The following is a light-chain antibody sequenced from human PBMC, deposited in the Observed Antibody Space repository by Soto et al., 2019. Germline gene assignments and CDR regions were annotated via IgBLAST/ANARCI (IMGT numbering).Light chain of an antibody. J-gene: IGLJ1*01. CDR3: SSYAGSNNYV. V-gene: IGLV2-8*01. CDR2: EVS. Sequence: QSALTQPPSASGSPGQSVTISCTGTSSDVGGYNYVSWYQQHPGKAPKLMIYEVSKRPSGVPDRFSGSKSGNTASLTVSGLVAEDEADYYCSSYAGSNNYVFGTGTKLTVL. CDR1: SSDVGGYNY.